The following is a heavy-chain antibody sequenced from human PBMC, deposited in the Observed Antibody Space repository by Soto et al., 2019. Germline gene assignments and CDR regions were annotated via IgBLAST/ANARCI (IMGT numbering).Heavy chain of an antibody. CDR3: ARDTEDAYYDFWSGYYTGYYYYGMDV. Sequence: PGGSLRLSCAASGFTFSSYGMHWVRQAPGKGLEWVAVIWYDGSNKYYADSVKGRFTISRDNSKNALYLQMNSLRAEDTAVYYCARDTEDAYYDFWSGYYTGYYYYGMDVWGQGTTVTVSS. CDR1: GFTFSSYG. CDR2: IWYDGSNK. V-gene: IGHV3-33*01. D-gene: IGHD3-3*01. J-gene: IGHJ6*02.